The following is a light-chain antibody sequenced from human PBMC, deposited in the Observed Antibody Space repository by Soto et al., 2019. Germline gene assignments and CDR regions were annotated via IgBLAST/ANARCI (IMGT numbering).Light chain of an antibody. V-gene: IGKV1-9*01. CDR1: QGISSY. Sequence: DIQLTQSPSFLSASVGDRVTITCRASQGISSYLAWYQQKPGKAPKLLIYVASTMQSGVPSRFSGSGSGTEFTLTISSLQPEDFATYYCQQLNNYPFTFGPGTKVDIK. J-gene: IGKJ3*01. CDR3: QQLNNYPFT. CDR2: VAS.